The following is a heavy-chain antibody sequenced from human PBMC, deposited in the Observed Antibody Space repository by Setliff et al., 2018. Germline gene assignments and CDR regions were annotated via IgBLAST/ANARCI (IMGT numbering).Heavy chain of an antibody. V-gene: IGHV4-61*01. CDR1: GGSVSSGSYS. Sequence: SETLSLTCTVSGGSVSSGSYSWSWIRQSPGKGLEWIGHIYIGGSANYNPSLKSRVTMSIDTSKNQFSLKLNSVTAADMAVYYCAREQWLDPPGYYYMDVWAKGTTVTVSS. CDR2: IYIGGSA. CDR3: AREQWLDPPGYYYMDV. J-gene: IGHJ6*03. D-gene: IGHD6-19*01.